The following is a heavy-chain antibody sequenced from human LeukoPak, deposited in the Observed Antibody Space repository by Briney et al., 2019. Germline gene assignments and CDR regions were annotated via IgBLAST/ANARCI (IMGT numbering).Heavy chain of an antibody. Sequence: GGSLRLSCAASGFTFSSYSMNWVRQAPGQGLEWVSSISSSSSYIYYADSVKGRFTISRDNAKNSLDLQMSSLSAEDTAVYYGTSKKSVDAPGEGFGYWGQGTPVTVSS. V-gene: IGHV3-21*01. CDR2: ISSSSSYI. D-gene: IGHD2-2*01. CDR1: GFTFSSYS. CDR3: TSKKSVDAPGEGFGY. J-gene: IGHJ4*02.